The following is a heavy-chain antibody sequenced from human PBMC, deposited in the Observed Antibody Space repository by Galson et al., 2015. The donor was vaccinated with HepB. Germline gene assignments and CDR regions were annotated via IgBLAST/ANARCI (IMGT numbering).Heavy chain of an antibody. V-gene: IGHV3-72*01. Sequence: SLRLSCAASGFTFSDHYMDWVRQAPGKGLEWVGRTRNKANSYTTEYAASVKGRFTISRDDSKNSLYLQMNSLKTEDTAVYYCAREDGGPFDYWGQGTLVTVSS. CDR1: GFTFSDHY. D-gene: IGHD4-23*01. CDR3: AREDGGPFDY. CDR2: TRNKANSYTT. J-gene: IGHJ4*02.